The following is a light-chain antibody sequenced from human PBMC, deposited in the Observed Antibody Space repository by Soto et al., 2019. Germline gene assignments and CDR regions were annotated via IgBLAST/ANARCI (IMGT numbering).Light chain of an antibody. V-gene: IGKV1-33*01. J-gene: IGKJ1*01. CDR3: QQYENLPRT. CDR1: QDIRDH. Sequence: DIQMTQSPSSLSASVGDRVTITCQASQDIRDHLNWFQQKPGKAPKLLMYGASSLETGVPSRFSGSGSGTDFTFTISSLQPEDIATYYCQQYENLPRTFGQGTKVEIK. CDR2: GAS.